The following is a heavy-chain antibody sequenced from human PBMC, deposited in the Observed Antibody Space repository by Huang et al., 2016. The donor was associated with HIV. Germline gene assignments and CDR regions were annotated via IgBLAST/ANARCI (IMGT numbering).Heavy chain of an antibody. J-gene: IGHJ4*02. V-gene: IGHV1-18*04. Sequence: QVQLVQSGGEVKKPGASVKVSRKASDHPFTSYGSSWVRQAPVQGLTGRGWISTNNGDTNNAQKFQGRVTMTTDTATSTAYMELRSLRSDDTAVYYCGGSSGYWSFDYWGQGTLVTVSS. CDR2: ISTNNGDT. CDR3: GGSSGYWSFDY. D-gene: IGHD3-22*01. CDR1: DHPFTSYG.